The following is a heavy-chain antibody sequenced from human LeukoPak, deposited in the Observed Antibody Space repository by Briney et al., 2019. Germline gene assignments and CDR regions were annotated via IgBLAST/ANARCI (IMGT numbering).Heavy chain of an antibody. CDR3: ATGAPGQWLVYDAFDI. Sequence: GSSVKVSCKVSGYTLTELSMHWVRQAPGKGLEWMGGFDPEDGETIYAQKFQGRVTMTEDTSTDTAYMELSSLRSEDTAVYYCATGAPGQWLVYDAFDIWGQGTMVTVSS. CDR2: FDPEDGET. J-gene: IGHJ3*02. V-gene: IGHV1-24*01. D-gene: IGHD6-19*01. CDR1: GYTLTELS.